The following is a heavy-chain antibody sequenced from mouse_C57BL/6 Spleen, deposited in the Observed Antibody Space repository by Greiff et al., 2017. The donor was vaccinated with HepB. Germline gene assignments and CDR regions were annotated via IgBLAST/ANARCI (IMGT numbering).Heavy chain of an antibody. V-gene: IGHV1-64*01. CDR1: GYTFTSYW. Sequence: QVQLQQPGAELVKPGASVKLSCKASGYTFTSYWMHWVKQRPGQGLEWIGMIHPNSGSTNYNEKFKSKATLTVDKSSSTAYMQLSSLTSEDSAVYYFAREGDYSWFAYWGQGTLVTVSA. CDR2: IHPNSGST. CDR3: AREGDYSWFAY. D-gene: IGHD1-1*01. J-gene: IGHJ3*01.